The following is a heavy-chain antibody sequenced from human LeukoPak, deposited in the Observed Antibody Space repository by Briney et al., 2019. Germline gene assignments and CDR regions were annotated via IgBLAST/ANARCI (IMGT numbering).Heavy chain of an antibody. V-gene: IGHV4-39*01. CDR2: IYYSGST. Sequence: SQTLSLTCTVSGGSISSGSYYWVWIRQPPGKGLEWIGSIYYSGSTYYNPSLKSRVTISVDTSKNQFSLKLSSVTAADTAVYYCARLRPHYSNYDLGYFDYWGQGTLVTVSS. J-gene: IGHJ4*02. CDR1: GGSISSGSYY. CDR3: ARLRPHYSNYDLGYFDY. D-gene: IGHD4-11*01.